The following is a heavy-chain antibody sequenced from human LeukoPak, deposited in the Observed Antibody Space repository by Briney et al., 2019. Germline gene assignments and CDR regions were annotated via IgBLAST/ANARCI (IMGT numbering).Heavy chain of an antibody. CDR2: INLNSGGT. D-gene: IGHD5-18*01. CDR1: GYTFTCYY. CDR3: ARVKVRGYTALVPQKNWFDP. Sequence: GASVKVSCKASGYTFTCYYIHLVRQAPGQGLGWMGWINLNSGGTNYAPKFQGRVTMTRDTSISTAYMELSRLRSDDTAVYYCARVKVRGYTALVPQKNWFDPWGQGTLVTVSS. J-gene: IGHJ5*02. V-gene: IGHV1-2*02.